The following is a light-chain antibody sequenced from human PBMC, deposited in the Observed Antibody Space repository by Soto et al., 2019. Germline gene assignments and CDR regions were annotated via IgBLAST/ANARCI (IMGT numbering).Light chain of an antibody. CDR2: DAS. CDR1: QSVSSSY. Sequence: ENGFTQSPGTLSLSPGERATLSCRASQSVSSSYLAWYQQKPGQAPRLLIYDASNRATGIPARFSGSGSGTDFTLTISRLEPEDFAVYYCQQYGTTRITFGQGTRLAI. V-gene: IGKV3-20*01. J-gene: IGKJ5*01. CDR3: QQYGTTRIT.